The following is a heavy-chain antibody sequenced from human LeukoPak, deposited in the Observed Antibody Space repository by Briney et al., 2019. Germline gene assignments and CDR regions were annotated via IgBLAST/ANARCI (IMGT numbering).Heavy chain of an antibody. V-gene: IGHV4-39*01. CDR1: GGAISSSSHY. D-gene: IGHD2-2*01. Sequence: PSETLSLTCTVSGGAISSSSHYWGWIRQPPGKELEWIGSVYYTGNTYYNPSLKSRVTISVDTSKNKFSLKLSSVTAEDTGVYYCARRGYCSSTNCYGFDYWGKGTLVTVSS. CDR3: ARRGYCSSTNCYGFDY. J-gene: IGHJ4*02. CDR2: VYYTGNT.